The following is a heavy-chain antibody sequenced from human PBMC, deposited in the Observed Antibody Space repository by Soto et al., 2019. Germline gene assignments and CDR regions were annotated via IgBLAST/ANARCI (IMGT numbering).Heavy chain of an antibody. CDR1: GYSFTSFG. D-gene: IGHD2-8*01. CDR3: ARVSPIVLMVYATQTNWFDP. J-gene: IGHJ5*02. V-gene: IGHV1-18*01. Sequence: ASVKVSCKASGYSFTSFGVNWVRQAPGQGLEWMGWVNAYNGNTNYAQKLQGRVTMTTDTSTSTAYMELRSLRSDDTAVYYCARVSPIVLMVYATQTNWFDPWGQGTLVTVSS. CDR2: VNAYNGNT.